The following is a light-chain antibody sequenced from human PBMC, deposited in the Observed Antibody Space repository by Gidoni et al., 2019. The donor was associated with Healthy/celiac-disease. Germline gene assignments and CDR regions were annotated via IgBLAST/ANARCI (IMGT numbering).Light chain of an antibody. CDR2: AAS. Sequence: VTWMTHTPSLLSASTGDRVCISCRMSQGSNSYIAWYQQKPGKAPEFLIYAASILQSGVPAKLCGSGSGTDFTLTISCLRSEVFATYYCQQYYSFPLTFGGGTKVEIK. CDR1: QGSNSY. V-gene: IGKV1D-8*01. CDR3: QQYYSFPLT. J-gene: IGKJ4*01.